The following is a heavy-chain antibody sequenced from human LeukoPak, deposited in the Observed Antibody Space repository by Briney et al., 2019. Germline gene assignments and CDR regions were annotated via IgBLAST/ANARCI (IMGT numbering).Heavy chain of an antibody. Sequence: GGSLRLSCAASGFTVSSNYMSWVRQAPGKGLEWVSVIYSGGSTYYADSVKGRFTISRDNSKNTLYLQMNSLRAEDTAVYYCAKEPTIYGDNWFDPWGQGTLVTVSS. D-gene: IGHD2-2*02. J-gene: IGHJ5*02. CDR2: IYSGGST. CDR3: AKEPTIYGDNWFDP. V-gene: IGHV3-66*01. CDR1: GFTVSSNY.